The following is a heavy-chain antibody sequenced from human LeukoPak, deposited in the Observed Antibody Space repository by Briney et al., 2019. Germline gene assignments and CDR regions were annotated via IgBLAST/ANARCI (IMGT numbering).Heavy chain of an antibody. CDR1: GFTFSGSA. CDR3: TRLGRSSYGDY. J-gene: IGHJ4*02. V-gene: IGHV3-73*01. D-gene: IGHD6-6*01. CDR2: IRSKANSYAT. Sequence: GGSLRLSCAASGFTFSGSAMHWVRQASGKGLEWVGRIRSKANSYATAYAASVKGRFTISRDDSKNTAYLQMNSLKTEDTAVYYCTRLGRSSYGDYWGQGTLVTVSS.